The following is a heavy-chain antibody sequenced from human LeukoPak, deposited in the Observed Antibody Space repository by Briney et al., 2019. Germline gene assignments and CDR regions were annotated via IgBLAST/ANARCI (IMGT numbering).Heavy chain of an antibody. J-gene: IGHJ6*02. V-gene: IGHV3-72*01. Sequence: QSGGSLRLSCAASGFAFSDYYVDWVRQAPGKGLEWVGRSRSKAMSFTTEYAASVKGRFSISRDDSKNSLYLQMNSLKTEDTAVYYCARWAGLGVSGFNYGMDVWGQGTTVTVSS. CDR2: SRSKAMSFTT. CDR1: GFAFSDYY. D-gene: IGHD3-16*01. CDR3: ARWAGLGVSGFNYGMDV.